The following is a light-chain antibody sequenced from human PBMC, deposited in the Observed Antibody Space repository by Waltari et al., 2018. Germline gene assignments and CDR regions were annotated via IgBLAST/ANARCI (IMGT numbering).Light chain of an antibody. Sequence: EIVMTQSPATLTVSPGERATLSCRASPSVRNNLGWYQQKPGQAPRLLIYDASTRATDIPARFSGSGSGTDFTLTISSLQSEDSAVYYCQQYYKWPPITFGQGTRLEIK. V-gene: IGKV3-15*01. J-gene: IGKJ5*01. CDR3: QQYYKWPPIT. CDR2: DAS. CDR1: PSVRNN.